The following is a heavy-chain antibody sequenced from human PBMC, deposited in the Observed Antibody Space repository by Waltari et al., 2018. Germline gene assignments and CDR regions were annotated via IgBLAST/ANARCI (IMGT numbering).Heavy chain of an antibody. CDR2: IRHMGSEK. CDR3: ARAREQNYDFWNGYSFYFDH. V-gene: IGHV3-7*01. D-gene: IGHD3-3*01. Sequence: EVQLVESGGGLVQSGGSLRLLCAASGFILSNYWMGWVRRATGRGLEWVADIRHMGSEKYYVESVKGRFTISRDNAENTLYLQMNSLRAEDTAVYYCARAREQNYDFWNGYSFYFDHWGQGALVTVSS. J-gene: IGHJ4*02. CDR1: GFILSNYW.